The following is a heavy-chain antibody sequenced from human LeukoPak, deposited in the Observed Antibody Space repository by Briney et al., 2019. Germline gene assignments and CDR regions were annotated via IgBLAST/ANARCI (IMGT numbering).Heavy chain of an antibody. CDR2: ISYDGGNK. CDR1: GFTFSSYA. V-gene: IGHV3-30*18. D-gene: IGHD3-9*01. Sequence: PGRSLRLSCAASGFTFSSYAMHWVRQAPGKGLEWVAVISYDGGNKYYADSVKGRFTISRDDSENTLFLQMNSLRTEDTAVYYCAKGVYVDWLSPFDYWGQGTLVTVSS. J-gene: IGHJ4*02. CDR3: AKGVYVDWLSPFDY.